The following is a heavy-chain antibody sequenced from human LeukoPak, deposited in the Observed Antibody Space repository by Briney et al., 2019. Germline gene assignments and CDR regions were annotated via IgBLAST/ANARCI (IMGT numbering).Heavy chain of an antibody. Sequence: SETLFLTCTVSGGSISSSSYYWGWIRQPPGKGLEWIGSIYYSGSTYYNPSLKSRVTISVDTSKNQFSLKLSSVTAADTAVYYCARLRRDSSGYPDYRGQGTLVTVSS. CDR2: IYYSGST. D-gene: IGHD3-22*01. J-gene: IGHJ4*02. CDR1: GGSISSSSYY. V-gene: IGHV4-39*01. CDR3: ARLRRDSSGYPDY.